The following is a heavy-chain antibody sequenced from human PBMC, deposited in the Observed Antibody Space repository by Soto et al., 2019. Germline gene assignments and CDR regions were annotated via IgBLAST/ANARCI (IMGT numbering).Heavy chain of an antibody. J-gene: IGHJ6*03. CDR2: ISGSGGST. D-gene: IGHD2-15*01. Sequence: GGSLRLSCAASGFTFSSYAMSWVRQAPGKGLEWVSAISGSGGSTYYADSVKGRFTISRDNSKNTLYLQMNSLRAEDTAVYYCAKEESPAVESNYYMDVWGKGTTVTVSS. CDR1: GFTFSSYA. CDR3: AKEESPAVESNYYMDV. V-gene: IGHV3-23*01.